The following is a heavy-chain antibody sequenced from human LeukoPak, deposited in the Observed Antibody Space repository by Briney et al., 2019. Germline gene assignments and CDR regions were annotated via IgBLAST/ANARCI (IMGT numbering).Heavy chain of an antibody. Sequence: GGSLRLSCAASGFTFSSYEMNWVRQAPGKGLEWVSYITSSGNIIYYADSVKGRFTISRDKSKNTLFLQMNSLRAEDTAVYYCAKSYGDYLGYFDSWGQGTLVTVSS. V-gene: IGHV3-48*03. J-gene: IGHJ4*02. D-gene: IGHD4-17*01. CDR3: AKSYGDYLGYFDS. CDR2: ITSSGNII. CDR1: GFTFSSYE.